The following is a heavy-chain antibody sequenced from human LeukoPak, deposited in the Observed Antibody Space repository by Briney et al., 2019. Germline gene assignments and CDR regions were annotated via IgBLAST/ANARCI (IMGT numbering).Heavy chain of an antibody. Sequence: SETLSLTCAVYGGSFSGYYWSWIRQPPGKGLEWIGEINHSGSTNYNPSLKSRVTISVDTPKNQFSLKLSSVTAADTAVYYCARGGQYYDILTGYYTGRVPFDYWGQGTLVTVSS. CDR3: ARGGQYYDILTGYYTGRVPFDY. J-gene: IGHJ4*02. CDR2: INHSGST. V-gene: IGHV4-34*01. D-gene: IGHD3-9*01. CDR1: GGSFSGYY.